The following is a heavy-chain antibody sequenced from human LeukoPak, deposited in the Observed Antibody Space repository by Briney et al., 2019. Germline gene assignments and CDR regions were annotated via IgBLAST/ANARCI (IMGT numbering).Heavy chain of an antibody. Sequence: GRSLRLSCAASGFTFSSYAMHWVRQAPGKGLEWVANIKQDGSEKYYVDSVKGRFTISRDNAKNSLYLQMNSLRAEDTAVYYCARERSCSSTSCYALDYWGQGTLVTVSS. D-gene: IGHD2-2*01. V-gene: IGHV3-7*03. J-gene: IGHJ4*02. CDR2: IKQDGSEK. CDR3: ARERSCSSTSCYALDY. CDR1: GFTFSSYA.